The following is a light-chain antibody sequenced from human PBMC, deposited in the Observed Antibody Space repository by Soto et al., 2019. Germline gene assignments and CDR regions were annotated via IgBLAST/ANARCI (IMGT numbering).Light chain of an antibody. CDR3: QQHNQWPIT. CDR2: GAS. J-gene: IGKJ5*01. CDR1: QSVSSN. Sequence: EIVMTQSPATLSVSPGERATLSCRASQSVSSNLAWYQQKPGQAPRLLIYGASTRATGIPARFNGSGSGTEFTLTINSLQSEDSAVYYCQQHNQWPITFGQGTRLEI. V-gene: IGKV3-15*01.